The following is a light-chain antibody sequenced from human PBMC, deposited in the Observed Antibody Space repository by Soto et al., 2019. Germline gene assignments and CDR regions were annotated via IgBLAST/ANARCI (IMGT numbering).Light chain of an antibody. CDR2: AAS. CDR1: QGISSY. J-gene: IGKJ1*01. CDR3: QQYYSYPLT. Sequence: AIRITQSPSSLSAYTGDSVTITCRASQGISSYLAWYQQKPGKAPKLLIYAASNLQSGVPSRFSGSGSGTDFTLTISCLQSEDFATYYCQQYYSYPLTFGQGTKVEIK. V-gene: IGKV1-8*01.